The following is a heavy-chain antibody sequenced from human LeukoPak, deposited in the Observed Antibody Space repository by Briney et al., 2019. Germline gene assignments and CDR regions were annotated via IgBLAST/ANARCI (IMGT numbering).Heavy chain of an antibody. CDR1: GFTVSSNY. CDR2: IYSGGST. V-gene: IGHV3-53*01. Sequence: PGGSLRLSCAASGFTVSSNYMSWVRQAPGKGLEWVSVIYSGGSTYYADSVKGRFTISRDNSKNTLYLQMNSLRAEDTAVYYCARVGYFDIEHDAFDIWGQGTMVTVSS. J-gene: IGHJ3*02. CDR3: ARVGYFDIEHDAFDI. D-gene: IGHD3-9*01.